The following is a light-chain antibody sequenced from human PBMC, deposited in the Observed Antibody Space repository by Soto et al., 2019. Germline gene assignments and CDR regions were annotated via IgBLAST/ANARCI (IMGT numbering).Light chain of an antibody. V-gene: IGKV3-20*01. CDR3: QQYDQSPPWT. J-gene: IGKJ1*01. Sequence: EIVLTQSPGTLSFSPGERATLSCRASQSVSSTSLAWYQQKPGQAPRLLIYGASNRATGIPDRFSGSGSGTDFTLTISRLEPEDFAVYYCQQYDQSPPWTFGQRTKVEIK. CDR1: QSVSSTS. CDR2: GAS.